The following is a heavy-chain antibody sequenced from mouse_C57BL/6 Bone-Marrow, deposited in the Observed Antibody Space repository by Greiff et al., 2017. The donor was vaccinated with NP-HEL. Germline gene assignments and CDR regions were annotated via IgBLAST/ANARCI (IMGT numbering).Heavy chain of an antibody. J-gene: IGHJ3*01. CDR2: IYPRSGNT. D-gene: IGHD2-2*01. CDR3: ALWLRGVRFAY. Sequence: QVQLQQSGAELARPGASVKLSCKAYGYTFPSYGISWVKQRTGQGLEWIGEIYPRSGNTYYNEKFKGKATLTADKSSSTAYMELRSLKSEDSAVYFCALWLRGVRFAYWGQGTLVTVSA. CDR1: GYTFPSYG. V-gene: IGHV1-81*01.